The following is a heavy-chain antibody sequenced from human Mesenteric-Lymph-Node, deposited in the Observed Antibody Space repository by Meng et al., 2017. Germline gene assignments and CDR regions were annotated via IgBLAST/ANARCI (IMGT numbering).Heavy chain of an antibody. Sequence: SETLSLTCTVSGDSIISSGVYWGWIRQPPGKGLEWIGSIHYSGKTYYNPSLKSRVTISVDTSESQFSLKLTSVTAADTAVYYCTRGVGAPPGFDDYWGQGTLVTVSS. CDR1: GDSIISSGVY. J-gene: IGHJ4*02. V-gene: IGHV4-39*07. D-gene: IGHD5-12*01. CDR3: TRGVGAPPGFDDY. CDR2: IHYSGKT.